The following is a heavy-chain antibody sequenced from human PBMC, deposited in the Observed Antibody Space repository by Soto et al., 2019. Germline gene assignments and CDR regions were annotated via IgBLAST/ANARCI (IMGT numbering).Heavy chain of an antibody. V-gene: IGHV4-59*01. CDR3: TRDRLANWFDP. J-gene: IGHJ5*02. CDR2: IYYSGST. D-gene: IGHD3-9*01. CDR1: GGSISSYY. Sequence: PSETLSLPCPVSGGSISSYYWNWIRQPPGKGLEWIGYIYYSGSTKYNPSLKSRVTISVDTSKNQFSLKLTSVTAADTAVYYCTRDRLANWFDPWGQGTLVTFSS.